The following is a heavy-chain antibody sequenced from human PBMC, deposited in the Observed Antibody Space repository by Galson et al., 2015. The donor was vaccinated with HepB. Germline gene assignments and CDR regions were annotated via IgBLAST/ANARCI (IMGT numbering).Heavy chain of an antibody. CDR1: GFTFSSCS. CDR3: ARWGQLDPTLNYYYYYGMDV. CDR2: ISSSSTYI. V-gene: IGHV3-21*01. D-gene: IGHD6-13*01. Sequence: SLRLSCAASGFTFSSCSMNWVRQAPGKGLEWVSSISSSSTYIYYADSVKGRFTISRDNAKNSLYLQMNSLRAEDTAVYYCARWGQLDPTLNYYYYYGMDVWGQGTTVTVSS. J-gene: IGHJ6*02.